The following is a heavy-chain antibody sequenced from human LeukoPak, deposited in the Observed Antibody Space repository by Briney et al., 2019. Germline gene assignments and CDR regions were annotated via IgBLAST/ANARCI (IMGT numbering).Heavy chain of an antibody. J-gene: IGHJ6*03. CDR2: ISSNGGST. V-gene: IGHV3-20*04. CDR1: GFTFCDSG. CDR3: ATDSHDYRDYPDFYYYSYMDV. Sequence: GGSLRLSCAASGFTFCDSGMSWVRQVPRKGLEWVSGISSNGGSTGYADSVKGRFTISRDNAKNSLYLQMSSLRAEDTALYYCATDSHDYRDYPDFYYYSYMDVWGKGTTVTVSS. D-gene: IGHD4-17*01.